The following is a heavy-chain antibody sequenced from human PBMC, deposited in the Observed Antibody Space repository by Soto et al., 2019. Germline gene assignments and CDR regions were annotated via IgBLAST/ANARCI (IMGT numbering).Heavy chain of an antibody. Sequence: GEALNLSCSASGFTFSDYYMSWIRQAPGKGLEWVSYYVDSVKGRFTISRDNAKNSLYLQMNSLRAEDTAVYYCARDGGAIIPSYYGMDVWGQGTTVTVSS. J-gene: IGHJ6*02. CDR1: GFTFSDYY. D-gene: IGHD3-3*01. CDR3: ARDGGAIIPSYYGMDV. V-gene: IGHV3-11*05.